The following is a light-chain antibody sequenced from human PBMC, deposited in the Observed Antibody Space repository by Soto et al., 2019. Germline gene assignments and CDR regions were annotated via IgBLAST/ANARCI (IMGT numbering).Light chain of an antibody. Sequence: DILMTQSPDSLAVSLGERATINCKSSQSVLYISNNKNYLAWYQQKPGQPPKLLIYWASTRESGVPDRFSGSGSGTDFTITISSLQAEDVAVYYCQQYYSTPRFTFGPGTKVDIK. CDR3: QQYYSTPRFT. J-gene: IGKJ3*01. CDR1: QSVLYISNNKNY. CDR2: WAS. V-gene: IGKV4-1*01.